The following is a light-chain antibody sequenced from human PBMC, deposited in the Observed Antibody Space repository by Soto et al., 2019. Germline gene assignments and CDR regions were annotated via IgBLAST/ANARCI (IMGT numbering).Light chain of an antibody. CDR3: QQRSNWPLFT. Sequence: EIVLTQSAATLSLSPGERATLSCRASQSVSSYLAWYQQKPGQAPRLLIYDASNRATGIPARFSGSGSGTDLTLTISSLEPEDFAVYYCQQRSNWPLFTFGPGTKVDIK. J-gene: IGKJ3*01. V-gene: IGKV3-11*01. CDR2: DAS. CDR1: QSVSSY.